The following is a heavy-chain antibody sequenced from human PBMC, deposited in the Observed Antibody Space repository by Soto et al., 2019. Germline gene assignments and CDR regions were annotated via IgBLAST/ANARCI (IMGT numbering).Heavy chain of an antibody. CDR3: ARESEDLTSNFDY. J-gene: IGHJ4*02. Sequence: ILSCAASGFTFTRYSMNWVRQAPGKGLEWVSSISSTTNYIYYADSMKGRFTVSRDNAKNSVYLEMNSLSAEDTAVYYCARESEDLTSNFDYWGQGTLVTVSS. CDR2: ISSTTNYI. CDR1: GFTFTRYS. V-gene: IGHV3-21*01.